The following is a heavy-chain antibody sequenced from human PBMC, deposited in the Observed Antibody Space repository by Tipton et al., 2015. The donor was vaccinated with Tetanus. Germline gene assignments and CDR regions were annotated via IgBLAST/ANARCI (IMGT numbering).Heavy chain of an antibody. CDR3: VRGGNWGLGWHFDL. J-gene: IGHJ2*01. D-gene: IGHD7-27*01. CDR1: GFTFSSYD. V-gene: IGHV3-13*01. CDR2: IGTAGDT. Sequence: QLVQSGGGLVQPGGSLRLSCAASGFTFSSYDMHWVRQVTGKGLEWVSAIGTAGDTYYAASVKGRFTISRENAKNSLYLQMNNLRAGDTAVYDCVRGGNWGLGWHFDLWGRGTLVIVSS.